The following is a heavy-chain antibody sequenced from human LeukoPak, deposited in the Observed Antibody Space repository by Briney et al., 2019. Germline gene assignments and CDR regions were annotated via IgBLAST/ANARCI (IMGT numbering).Heavy chain of an antibody. J-gene: IGHJ6*03. Sequence: GGSLRLSCAASGFTFSSYAMSWVRQAPGKGLEWVSAISGSGGSTYYADSVKGRFTISRDNSKNTLYLRMNSLRAEDTAVYYCANPFSTPRSNYYIDVWGKGTTVTASS. D-gene: IGHD2-2*01. CDR3: ANPFSTPRSNYYIDV. V-gene: IGHV3-23*01. CDR2: ISGSGGST. CDR1: GFTFSSYA.